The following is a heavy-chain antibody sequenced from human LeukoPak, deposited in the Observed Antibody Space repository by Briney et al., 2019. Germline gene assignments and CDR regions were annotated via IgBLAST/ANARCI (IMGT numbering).Heavy chain of an antibody. J-gene: IGHJ5*02. D-gene: IGHD1-7*01. CDR3: ARDGTVELQNWFDP. Sequence: SGGSLRLSCAASGFSFSSHSMNWVRQAPGKGLEWVSYISGSSTTIDYADSAKGRFIISRDNAKKSLYLQMNNLRAEDTAVYYCARDGTVELQNWFDPWGQGTLVTVSS. V-gene: IGHV3-48*01. CDR1: GFSFSSHS. CDR2: ISGSSTTI.